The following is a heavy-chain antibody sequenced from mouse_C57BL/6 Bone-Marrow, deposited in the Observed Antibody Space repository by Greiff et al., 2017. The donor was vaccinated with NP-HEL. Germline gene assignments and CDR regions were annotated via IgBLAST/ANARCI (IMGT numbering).Heavy chain of an antibody. D-gene: IGHD2-5*01. CDR1: GYTFTSYW. CDR2: IYPGSGST. V-gene: IGHV1-55*01. CDR3: ARYYSNYWYFDV. Sequence: VQLQQPGAELVKPGASVKMSCKASGYTFTSYWITWVKQRPGQGLEWIGDIYPGSGSTNYIEKFKSKATLTVDTSSSTAYMQLSSLTSEDAAVYYCARYYSNYWYFDVWGTGTTVTVSS. J-gene: IGHJ1*03.